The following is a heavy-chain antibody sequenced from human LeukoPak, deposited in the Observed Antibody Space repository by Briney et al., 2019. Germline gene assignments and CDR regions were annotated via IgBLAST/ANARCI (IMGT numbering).Heavy chain of an antibody. CDR3: ARVNDYDILTGYWGTFDY. V-gene: IGHV1-18*01. J-gene: IGHJ4*02. CDR2: ISAYNGNT. CDR1: GYTFPSYG. D-gene: IGHD3-9*01. Sequence: ASVKVSCKASGYTFPSYGISWVRQAPGHGLEWMGWISAYNGNTNYAQKLQGRVTMTTDTSTSTAYMELRSLRSDDTAVYYCARVNDYDILTGYWGTFDYWGQGTLVTVSS.